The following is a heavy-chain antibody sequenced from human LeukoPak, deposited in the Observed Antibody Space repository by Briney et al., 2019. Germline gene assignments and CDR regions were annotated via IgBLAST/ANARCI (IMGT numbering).Heavy chain of an antibody. CDR1: GFTFSTYA. J-gene: IGHJ6*03. Sequence: KPGRSLRLSCEASGFTFSTYAMSWVRQAPGKGGLEWVSSLGFTTRYIYYADSVKGRFTISTDNAKNSLYLQMNSLRAEDTAVYYCARAHIVGFDYYYYLDVWGRGTTVSVS. CDR2: LGFTTRYI. V-gene: IGHV3-21*01. D-gene: IGHD3-16*02. CDR3: ARAHIVGFDYYYYLDV.